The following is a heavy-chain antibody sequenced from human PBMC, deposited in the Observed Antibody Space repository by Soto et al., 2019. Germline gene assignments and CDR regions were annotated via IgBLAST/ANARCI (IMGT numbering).Heavy chain of an antibody. CDR2: IYYSGST. V-gene: IGHV4-30-4*01. CDR3: ARDRVVATTTGFDY. CDR1: GGSISSGDYY. J-gene: IGHJ4*02. D-gene: IGHD5-12*01. Sequence: SETLSLTCTVSGGSISSGDYYWSWIRQPPGKGLEWIGSIYYSGSTYYNPSLKSRVTISVDTSKNQFSLKLSSVTAADTAVYYCARDRVVATTTGFDYWGQGTLVTVSS.